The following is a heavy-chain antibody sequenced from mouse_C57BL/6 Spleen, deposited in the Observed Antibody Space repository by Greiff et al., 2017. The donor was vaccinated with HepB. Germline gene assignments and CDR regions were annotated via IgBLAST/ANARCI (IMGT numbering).Heavy chain of an antibody. D-gene: IGHD1-1*01. J-gene: IGHJ4*01. CDR3: ARKFDYYGSPYYAMDY. CDR1: GYTFTSYW. V-gene: IGHV1-50*01. CDR2: IDPSDSYT. Sequence: QVQLQQPGAELVKPGASVKLSCKASGYTFTSYWMQWVKQRPGQGLEWIGEIDPSDSYTNYNQKFKGKATLTVDTSSSTAYMQLSSLTSEDSAVYYCARKFDYYGSPYYAMDYWGQGTSVTVSS.